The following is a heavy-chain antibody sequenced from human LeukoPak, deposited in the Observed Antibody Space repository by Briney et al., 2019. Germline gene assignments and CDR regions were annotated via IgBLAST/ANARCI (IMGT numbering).Heavy chain of an antibody. CDR2: INPNSGGT. CDR3: ARAKAYSGYDLDY. V-gene: IGHV1-2*02. CDR1: GYTFTGYY. D-gene: IGHD5-12*01. Sequence: ASVKVSCKASGYTFTGYYMHWVRQAPGQGLEWMGWINPNSGGTNYAQKFQGRVTMTRDTSISTAYMELSRLRSDDTAVYYCARAKAYSGYDLDYWGQGTLVTVSS. J-gene: IGHJ4*02.